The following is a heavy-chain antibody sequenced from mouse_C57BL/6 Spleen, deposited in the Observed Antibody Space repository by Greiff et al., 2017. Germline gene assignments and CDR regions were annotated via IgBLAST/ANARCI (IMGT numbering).Heavy chain of an antibody. Sequence: VQLQQSGPELVKPGASVKMSCKASGYTFTDYNMHWVKQSHGKSLEWIGYINPNNGGTSYNQKFKGKATLTVNKSSSPAYMELRSLTSEDSAVYYCARTTVVASDYWGQGTTLTVSS. CDR1: GYTFTDYN. CDR3: ARTTVVASDY. D-gene: IGHD1-1*01. V-gene: IGHV1-22*01. CDR2: INPNNGGT. J-gene: IGHJ2*01.